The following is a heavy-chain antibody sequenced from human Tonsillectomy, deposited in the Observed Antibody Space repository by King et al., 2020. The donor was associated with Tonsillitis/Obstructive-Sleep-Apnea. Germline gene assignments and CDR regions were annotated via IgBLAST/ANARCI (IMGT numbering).Heavy chain of an antibody. Sequence: VQLVESGAEVKKPGSSVKVSCKASGGTFSSYAISWVRQAPGQGLEWMGGIIPIFGTANYAQKFQGRVTITADESTSTAYMELSSLRSEDTAVYYCPREHQAKYYFDYWGQGTLVTVSS. CDR1: GGTFSSYA. J-gene: IGHJ4*02. CDR3: PREHQAKYYFDY. V-gene: IGHV1-69*01. CDR2: IIPIFGTA.